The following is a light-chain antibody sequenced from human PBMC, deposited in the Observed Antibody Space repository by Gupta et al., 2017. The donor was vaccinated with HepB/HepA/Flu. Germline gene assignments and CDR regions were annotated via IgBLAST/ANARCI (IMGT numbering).Light chain of an antibody. CDR1: QSISNY. CDR3: QQTSYTPRT. V-gene: IGKV1-39*01. J-gene: IGKJ1*01. Sequence: DIQMTQSPSSLSASVGDRVTITCRASQSISNYLNWYQQKPGKAPNLLIYAASSLQSGVPSRFSGSGSGTDFTLTISSLQPEDFATYYCQQTSYTPRTFGQGTKVEVK. CDR2: AAS.